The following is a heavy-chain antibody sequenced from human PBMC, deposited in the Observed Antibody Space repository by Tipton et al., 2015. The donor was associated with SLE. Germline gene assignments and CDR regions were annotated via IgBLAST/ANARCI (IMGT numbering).Heavy chain of an antibody. V-gene: IGHV3-33*01. CDR2: IWYDGSNK. CDR3: ARSGESGVADSYYYGMDV. J-gene: IGHJ6*02. Sequence: SLRLSCAASGFTFSSYDIHWVRQAPGKGLEWVAVIWYDGSNKYYADSVKGRFTISRDNSKNTLYLHMNSLRAEDTAVYYCARSGESGVADSYYYGMDVWGQGTTVTVSS. D-gene: IGHD1-26*01. CDR1: GFTFSSYD.